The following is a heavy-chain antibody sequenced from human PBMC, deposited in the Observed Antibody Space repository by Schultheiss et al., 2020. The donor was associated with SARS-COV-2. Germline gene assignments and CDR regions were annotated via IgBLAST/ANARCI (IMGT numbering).Heavy chain of an antibody. V-gene: IGHV4-61*01. J-gene: IGHJ4*02. CDR3: ARDRGSSFGY. D-gene: IGHD6-13*01. CDR1: GGSISSSSYY. Sequence: SETLSLTCTVSGGSISSSSYYWSWIRQPPGKGLEWIGYIYYSGSTNYNPSLKSRVTISVDTSKNQFSLKLSSVTAADTAVYYCARDRGSSFGYWGQGTLVTVSS. CDR2: IYYSGST.